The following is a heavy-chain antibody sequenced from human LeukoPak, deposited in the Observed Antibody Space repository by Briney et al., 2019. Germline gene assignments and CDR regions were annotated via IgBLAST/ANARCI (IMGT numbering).Heavy chain of an antibody. V-gene: IGHV3-11*01. CDR1: EFIFSDYY. D-gene: IGHD3-16*02. Sequence: PGGSLRLSCAASEFIFSDYYMSWFRQAPGKGLEWISFISSGANSIYYADSVKGRFTISRDNAKNSLYLQMNSLRVDDTAVYYCVRRGSRSYWGQGTLVTVSS. CDR3: VRRGSRSY. CDR2: ISSGANSI. J-gene: IGHJ4*02.